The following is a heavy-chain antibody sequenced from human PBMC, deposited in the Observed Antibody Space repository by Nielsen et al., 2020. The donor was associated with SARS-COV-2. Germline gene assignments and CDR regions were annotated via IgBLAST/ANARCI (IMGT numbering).Heavy chain of an antibody. CDR1: GGSISSVPYY. CDR3: ARETATGFLGTVDS. CDR2: IYYIGGT. V-gene: IGHV4-31*03. J-gene: IGHJ4*02. D-gene: IGHD2-21*02. Sequence: SETLSLTCSVSGGSISSVPYYWTWIRQHPGKGLEWIGYIYYIGGTYYNPSLKSRVNISLDKSKNQFSLQLNSVTAADTAVYFCARETATGFLGTVDSWGQGVLVTVSS.